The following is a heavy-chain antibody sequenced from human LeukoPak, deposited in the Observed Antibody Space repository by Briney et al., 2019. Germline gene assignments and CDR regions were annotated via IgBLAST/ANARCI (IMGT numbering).Heavy chain of an antibody. CDR1: GGSISTYY. J-gene: IGHJ5*02. V-gene: IGHV4-59*08. Sequence: SSETLSLTCTVSGGSISTYYWSWIRQPPGKGLEWIAYISLSGSGSTKYNPSLKSRVTILVDASKNQFSLWLSSVTAADTAVYYCARSSSAYGDYVRFDPWGQGTLVTVSS. CDR2: ISLSGSGST. D-gene: IGHD4-17*01. CDR3: ARSSSAYGDYVRFDP.